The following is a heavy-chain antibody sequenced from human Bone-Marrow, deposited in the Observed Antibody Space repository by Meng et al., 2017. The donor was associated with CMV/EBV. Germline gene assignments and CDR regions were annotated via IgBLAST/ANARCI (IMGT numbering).Heavy chain of an antibody. CDR3: ARGDIVVVPAATPFDY. J-gene: IGHJ4*02. CDR2: IKQDGSEK. Sequence: GGSLRLSCAASGFTFSSYEMNWVRQAPGKGLEWVANIKQDGSEKYYVDSVKGRFTISRDNAKNSLYLQMNSLRAEDTAVYYCARGDIVVVPAATPFDYWGQGTLVTVSS. CDR1: GFTFSSYE. V-gene: IGHV3-7*04. D-gene: IGHD2-2*01.